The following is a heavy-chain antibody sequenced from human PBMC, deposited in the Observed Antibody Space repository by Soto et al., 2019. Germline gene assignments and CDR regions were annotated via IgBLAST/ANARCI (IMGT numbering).Heavy chain of an antibody. Sequence: NPSETLSLTCTVSGGSVSSGSYYWSWIRQPPGKGLEWIGQIYYSGSTNYNPSLKSRVTISVDTSKNQFSLELSSVTAADTAVYYCARDFCGGDCSDDFYYYAMDVWGQGTTVTVSS. CDR2: IYYSGST. D-gene: IGHD2-21*02. CDR3: ARDFCGGDCSDDFYYYAMDV. J-gene: IGHJ6*02. V-gene: IGHV4-61*01. CDR1: GGSVSSGSYY.